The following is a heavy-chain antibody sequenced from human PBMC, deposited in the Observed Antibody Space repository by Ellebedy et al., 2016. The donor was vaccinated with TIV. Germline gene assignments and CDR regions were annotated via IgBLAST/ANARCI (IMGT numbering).Heavy chain of an antibody. CDR1: GFTFSSYG. Sequence: PGGSLRLSCAASGFTFSSYGMHWVRQAPGKGLEWVAVIWYDGTYKYYADSVKGRFTISRDNSKNTLYLQMNSLRAEDTAVYYCARDVTPYSDYIYFDYWGQGTLVTVSS. D-gene: IGHD4-11*01. CDR3: ARDVTPYSDYIYFDY. V-gene: IGHV3-33*01. CDR2: IWYDGTYK. J-gene: IGHJ4*02.